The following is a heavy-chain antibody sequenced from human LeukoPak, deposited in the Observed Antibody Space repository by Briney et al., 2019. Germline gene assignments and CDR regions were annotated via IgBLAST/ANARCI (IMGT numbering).Heavy chain of an antibody. CDR2: ISVSGSST. D-gene: IGHD6-13*01. Sequence: PGGSLRLSCAASGFTLSSYAMSWVRQAPGKGLEWVSSISVSGSSTSYADSVKGRFTISRDNSKNTLFLQMNSLRAEDTAVYYCAKLRVTAAVSYWGQGTLVTVSS. CDR3: AKLRVTAAVSY. J-gene: IGHJ4*02. V-gene: IGHV3-23*01. CDR1: GFTLSSYA.